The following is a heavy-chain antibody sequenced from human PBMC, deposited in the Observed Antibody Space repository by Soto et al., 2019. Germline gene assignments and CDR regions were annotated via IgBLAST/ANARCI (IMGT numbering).Heavy chain of an antibody. CDR2: IIPIFGTA. CDR3: AIYGSGSYLSWFDP. D-gene: IGHD3-10*01. Sequence: QVQLVQSGAEVKKPGSSVKVSCKASGGTFSSYAISWVRQAPGQGLEWMGGIIPIFGTANYAQKFQGRVKITADESTSIAYMELSGLRSEDTAVYYCAIYGSGSYLSWFDPWGQGTLVTVSS. CDR1: GGTFSSYA. J-gene: IGHJ5*02. V-gene: IGHV1-69*01.